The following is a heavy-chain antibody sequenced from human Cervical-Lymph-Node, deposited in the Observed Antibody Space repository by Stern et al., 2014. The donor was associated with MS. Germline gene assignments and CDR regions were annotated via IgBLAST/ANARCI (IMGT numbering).Heavy chain of an antibody. CDR2: IYPGDSDT. V-gene: IGHV5-51*01. CDR1: GYSFSTYW. D-gene: IGHD3-10*02. CDR3: ARHPVLRAPVDYIQNWFDP. J-gene: IGHJ5*02. Sequence: VQLVQSGAEVKKPGESLKISCKGSGYSFSTYWIGWVRQMPGKGLEWMGIIYPGDSDTRYSPSFQGQVTISADKSINTAYLQWSSLKASDTAIYYCARHPVLRAPVDYIQNWFDPWGQGTLVTVSS.